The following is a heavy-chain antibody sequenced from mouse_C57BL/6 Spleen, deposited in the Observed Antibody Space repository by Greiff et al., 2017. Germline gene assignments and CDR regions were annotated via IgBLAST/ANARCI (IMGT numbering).Heavy chain of an antibody. CDR1: GYTFTDHT. Sequence: VQLQQSDAELVKPGASVKISCKVSGYTFTDHTIHWMKQRPEQGLEWIGYIYPRDGSTKYNEKFKGKATLTAEKSASTAYRELNSLTSEDSAVYFCARDYYGNQRGYFDVWGTGSTVTVSS. D-gene: IGHD1-1*01. V-gene: IGHV1-78*01. CDR3: ARDYYGNQRGYFDV. J-gene: IGHJ1*03. CDR2: IYPRDGST.